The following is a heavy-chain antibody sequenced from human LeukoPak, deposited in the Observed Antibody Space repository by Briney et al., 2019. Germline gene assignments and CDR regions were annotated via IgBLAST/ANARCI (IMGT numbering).Heavy chain of an antibody. Sequence: GGSLRLSCAASGFTFSSYGMHWVRQAPGKGLEWVAVIWYDGSNKYYADSVKGRFTISRDNSKNTLYLQMNSLRAEDTAVYYCARDRDSYGLDYWGQGTLVTVSS. CDR1: GFTFSSYG. J-gene: IGHJ4*02. CDR2: IWYDGSNK. V-gene: IGHV3-33*08. D-gene: IGHD5-18*01. CDR3: ARDRDSYGLDY.